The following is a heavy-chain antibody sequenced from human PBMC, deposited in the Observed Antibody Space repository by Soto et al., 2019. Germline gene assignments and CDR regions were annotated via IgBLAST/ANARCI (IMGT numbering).Heavy chain of an antibody. CDR2: ISGSGGST. CDR3: AKRRGAATIFGVSEVDY. Sequence: GGSLRLSCAASGFTFSSYAMSWVRQAPGKGLEWVSAISGSGGSTYYADSVKGRFTTSRDNSKNTMYLQMNSLRAEDTAVYYCAKRRGAATIFGVSEVDYWGQGTLVTVSS. CDR1: GFTFSSYA. D-gene: IGHD3-3*01. J-gene: IGHJ4*02. V-gene: IGHV3-23*01.